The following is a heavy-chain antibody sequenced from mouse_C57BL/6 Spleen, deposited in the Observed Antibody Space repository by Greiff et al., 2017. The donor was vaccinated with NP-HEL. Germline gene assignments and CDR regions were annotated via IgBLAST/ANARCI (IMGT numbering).Heavy chain of an antibody. Sequence: VKLQESGAELVKPGASVKMSCKASGYTFTSYWITWVKQRPGQGLEWIGDIYPGSGSTNYNEKFKSNATLTVDTSSSTAYMQLSSLTSEDSAVYYCARGGYDGYAMDYWGQGTSVTVSS. D-gene: IGHD2-2*01. CDR1: GYTFTSYW. CDR2: IYPGSGST. V-gene: IGHV1-55*01. CDR3: ARGGYDGYAMDY. J-gene: IGHJ4*01.